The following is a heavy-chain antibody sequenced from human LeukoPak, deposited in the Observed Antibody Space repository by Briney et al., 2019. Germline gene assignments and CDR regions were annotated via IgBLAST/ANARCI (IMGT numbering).Heavy chain of an antibody. CDR1: GFTLGSYA. J-gene: IGHJ4*02. CDR3: VKDLGYGDGLWASPFDY. D-gene: IGHD4-17*01. CDR2: ISTSGGST. Sequence: PGGSLRLSCSASGFTLGSYAMHWVRQAPGKGLEYVSAISTSGGSTYYADSVKGRFTISRDNSKNTLYLQMSSLGAEDTAVYYCVKDLGYGDGLWASPFDYWGQGTLVTVSS. V-gene: IGHV3-64D*06.